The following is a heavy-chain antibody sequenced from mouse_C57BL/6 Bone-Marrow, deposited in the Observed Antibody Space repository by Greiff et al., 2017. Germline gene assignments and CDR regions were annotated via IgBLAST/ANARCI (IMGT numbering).Heavy chain of an antibody. V-gene: IGHV5-9-1*02. J-gene: IGHJ3*01. CDR2: ISSGGDYI. CDR3: TRAAIYYDYHGYWFAY. Sequence: EVMLVESGEGLVKPGGSLKLSCAASGFTFSSYAMSWVRQTPEKRLEWVAYISSGGDYIYYADTVKGRFTISRDNARNTLYLQMSSLKSEDSAMYYCTRAAIYYDYHGYWFAYWGQGTLVTVSA. D-gene: IGHD2-4*01. CDR1: GFTFSSYA.